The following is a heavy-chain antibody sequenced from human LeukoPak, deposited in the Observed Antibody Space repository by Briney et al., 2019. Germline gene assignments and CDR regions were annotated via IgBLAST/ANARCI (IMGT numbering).Heavy chain of an antibody. CDR2: INPNSGGT. CDR1: GYTFTGYY. V-gene: IGHV1-2*02. J-gene: IGHJ3*02. D-gene: IGHD5-24*01. Sequence: ASVKVSCKASGYTFTGYYMHWVRQAPGQGLEWMRWINPNSGGTNYAQNFQGRVTMTRDTSASTVYMELSSLRSEDTAIYYCARIRDGYNDAYDIWGQGTVVTVPS. CDR3: ARIRDGYNDAYDI.